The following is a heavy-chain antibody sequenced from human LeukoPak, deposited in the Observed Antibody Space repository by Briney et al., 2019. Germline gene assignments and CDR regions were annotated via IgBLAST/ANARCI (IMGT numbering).Heavy chain of an antibody. CDR1: GGSISSGSYY. Sequence: SQTLSLTCTVSGGSISSGSYYWSWIRQPAGKGLGWIGRFESSGRIIYNPSFRSRVTMAVDTSTNQFFLKLTSVTAADTAVYYCATGSGDLDHWGQGTPVIVSS. CDR3: ATGSGDLDH. V-gene: IGHV4-61*02. J-gene: IGHJ4*02. D-gene: IGHD3-10*01. CDR2: FESSGRI.